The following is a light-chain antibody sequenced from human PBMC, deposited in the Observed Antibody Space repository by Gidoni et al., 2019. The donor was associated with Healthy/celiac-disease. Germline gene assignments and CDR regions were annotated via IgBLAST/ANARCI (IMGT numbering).Light chain of an antibody. V-gene: IGKV1-33*01. J-gene: IGKJ2*02. CDR1: KDISNY. CDR2: DAS. Sequence: DFHLHQSPSSLSASVGDRVTITCQASKDISNYLNWYQQKPGKAPKLLIYDASNLETGVPSRFSGSGSGTDFTFTISSLQPEDIATYYCQQYDNIPGTFGQGTKLEIK. CDR3: QQYDNIPGT.